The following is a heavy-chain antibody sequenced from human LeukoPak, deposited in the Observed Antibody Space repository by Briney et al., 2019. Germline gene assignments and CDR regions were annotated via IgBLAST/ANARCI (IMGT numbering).Heavy chain of an antibody. V-gene: IGHV4-59*08. J-gene: IGHJ4*02. Sequence: PSETLSLTCTVSGGSISSYYWSWIRQPPGQGLEWIGDIYYSGSTNYNPSLKSRVTISVDTSKNQFSLKLSSVTAADTAVYYCARRRYYDSSGYYHPVYFDYWGQGTLVTVSS. CDR2: IYYSGST. D-gene: IGHD3-22*01. CDR3: ARRRYYDSSGYYHPVYFDY. CDR1: GGSISSYY.